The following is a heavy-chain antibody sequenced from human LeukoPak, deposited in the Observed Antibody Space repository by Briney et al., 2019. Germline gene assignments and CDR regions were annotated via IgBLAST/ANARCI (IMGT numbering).Heavy chain of an antibody. CDR2: ISGSGGST. D-gene: IGHD4-11*01. Sequence: GGSLRLSCAASGFTFSSYAMSWVRQAPGKRLEWVSAISGSGGSTYYAESVRGRFTISTDNSKNTAYLQMNSLRVEDTALYYCARSVPDYTRFDFWGQGALVTVSS. J-gene: IGHJ4*02. CDR1: GFTFSSYA. CDR3: ARSVPDYTRFDF. V-gene: IGHV3-23*01.